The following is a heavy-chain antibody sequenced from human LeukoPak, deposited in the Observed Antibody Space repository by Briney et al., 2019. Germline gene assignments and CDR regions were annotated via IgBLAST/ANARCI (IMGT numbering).Heavy chain of an antibody. D-gene: IGHD5-18*01. J-gene: IGHJ2*01. CDR2: IYTSGST. CDR3: ARHGDQLGYSYGNRYFDL. CDR1: GGSICSGSYY. V-gene: IGHV4-61*02. Sequence: SETLSLTCTVSGGSICSGSYYWSWIRQPAGKGLEWIGRIYTSGSTNYNPSLKGRVTISVDTSKNQFSLKLSSVTAADTAVYYCARHGDQLGYSYGNRYFDLWGRGTLVTVSS.